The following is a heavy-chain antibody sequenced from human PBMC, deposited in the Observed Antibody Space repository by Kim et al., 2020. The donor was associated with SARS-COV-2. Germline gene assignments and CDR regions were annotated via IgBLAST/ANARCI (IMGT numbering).Heavy chain of an antibody. CDR2: ISSSSSYI. CDR3: ARVGYGGNDDAFDI. D-gene: IGHD4-17*01. CDR1: GFTFSSYS. V-gene: IGHV3-21*01. Sequence: GGSLRLSCAASGFTFSSYSMNWVRQAPGKGLEWDSSISSSSSYIYYADSVKGRFTISRDNAKNSLYLQMNSLRAEDTAVYYCARVGYGGNDDAFDIWGQGTMVTVSS. J-gene: IGHJ3*02.